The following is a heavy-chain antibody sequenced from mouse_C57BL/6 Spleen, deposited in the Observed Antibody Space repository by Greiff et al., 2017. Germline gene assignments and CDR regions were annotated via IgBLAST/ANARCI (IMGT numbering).Heavy chain of an antibody. J-gene: IGHJ3*01. V-gene: IGHV5-17*01. CDR3: ARSGDGYCQFAY. Sequence: EVQVVESGGGLVKPGGSLKLSCAASGFTFSDYGLHWVRQAPEKGLEWVAYFSSGSSTIYYADTVKGRFTISRDNAKNTLFLQMTSLRSEDTAMYYCARSGDGYCQFAYWGKGTLVTVSA. CDR1: GFTFSDYG. D-gene: IGHD2-3*01. CDR2: FSSGSSTI.